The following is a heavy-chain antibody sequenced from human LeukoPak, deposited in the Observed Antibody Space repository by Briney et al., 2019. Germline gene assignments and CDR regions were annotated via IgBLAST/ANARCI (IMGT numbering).Heavy chain of an antibody. D-gene: IGHD3-22*01. J-gene: IGHJ3*02. Sequence: SETLSLTCTVSGYSISSGYYWGWIRQPPGKGLEWIGSIYHSGSTYYNPSLKSRVTISVDTSKNQFSLKLSSVTAADTAVYYCARGTYYYDSSGFDGFDIWGQGTMVTVSS. CDR3: ARGTYYYDSSGFDGFDI. CDR1: GYSISSGYY. CDR2: IYHSGST. V-gene: IGHV4-38-2*02.